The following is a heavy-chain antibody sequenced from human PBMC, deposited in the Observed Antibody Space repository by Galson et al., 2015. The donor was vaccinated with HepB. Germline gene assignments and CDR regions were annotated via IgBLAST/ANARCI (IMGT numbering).Heavy chain of an antibody. Sequence: SLRLSCAASGFTFSSYAMHWVRQAPGKGLEWVAVISYDGSNKYYADSVKGRFTISRDNSKNTLYLQMNSLRAEDTAVYCCARDRRLSARYGIEGYWGQGTLVTVSS. CDR1: GFTFSSYA. CDR3: ARDRRLSARYGIEGY. CDR2: ISYDGSNK. D-gene: IGHD1-14*01. J-gene: IGHJ4*02. V-gene: IGHV3-30*04.